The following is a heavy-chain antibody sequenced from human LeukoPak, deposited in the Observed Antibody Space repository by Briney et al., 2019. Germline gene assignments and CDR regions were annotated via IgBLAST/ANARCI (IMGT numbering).Heavy chain of an antibody. CDR1: GYSFTSYR. CDR3: ARTTFLSWFDP. D-gene: IGHD3-3*01. CDR2: IYPGDSDT. J-gene: IGHJ5*02. V-gene: IGHV5-51*01. Sequence: GESLKISCKGSGYSFTSYRIGWVRQMPGKGLGWMGIIYPGDSDTRYSPSFQGQVTISADKSISTAYLQWSSLKASDTAMYYCARTTFLSWFDPWGQGTLVTVSS.